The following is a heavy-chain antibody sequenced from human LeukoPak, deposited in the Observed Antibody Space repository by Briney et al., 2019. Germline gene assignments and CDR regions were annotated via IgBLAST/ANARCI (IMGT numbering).Heavy chain of an antibody. D-gene: IGHD2-15*01. CDR2: ISSSSYI. J-gene: IGHJ4*02. CDR1: AFTLSSYT. Sequence: PGGSLRLSCAASAFTLSSYTMNWVRQAPGKGLEWVSSISSSSYIYYADSVKGRFTISRDNAKDSLYLHMNRLRAEDTAVYYCATDSGGSRYWAYWGQGTLVTVSS. V-gene: IGHV3-21*01. CDR3: ATDSGGSRYWAY.